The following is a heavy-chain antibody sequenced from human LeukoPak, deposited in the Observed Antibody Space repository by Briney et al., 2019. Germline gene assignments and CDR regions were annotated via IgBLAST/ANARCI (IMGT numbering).Heavy chain of an antibody. J-gene: IGHJ4*02. CDR2: ISIDGTNE. CDR1: GFTFSNYG. Sequence: PGGSLRVSCAASGFTFSNYGMHWVRQAPGKGLDWVAVISIDGTNEYYADSVKGRFTISRDNSKNTLYLQMNSLRAEDTAVYQCVRDLGVVVIFDMWGQGTLVTVSS. D-gene: IGHD3-3*01. CDR3: VRDLGVVVIFDM. V-gene: IGHV3-33*01.